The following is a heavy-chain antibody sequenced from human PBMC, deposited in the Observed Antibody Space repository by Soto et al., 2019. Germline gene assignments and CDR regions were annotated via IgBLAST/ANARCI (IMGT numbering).Heavy chain of an antibody. Sequence: SETLSLTCAVYGGSFSGYYWSWIRQPPGKGLEWIGEINHSGSTNYNPSLKSRVTISVDTSKNQFSLKLSSVTAADTAVYYCARGLDYADYVFSFDYWGQGTLVTVSS. V-gene: IGHV4-34*01. CDR3: ARGLDYADYVFSFDY. D-gene: IGHD4-17*01. J-gene: IGHJ4*02. CDR1: GGSFSGYY. CDR2: INHSGST.